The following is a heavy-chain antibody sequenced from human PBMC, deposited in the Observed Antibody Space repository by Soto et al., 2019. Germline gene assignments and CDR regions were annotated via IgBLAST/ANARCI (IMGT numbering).Heavy chain of an antibody. Sequence: SQTLSLTCSISVDSVSRNSAAWNWIRQSPSRGLEWLGRTYYRSKWYMDYAVSVKSRITINPDTSKDQFSLRLNFVTPEDTAVYYCARVSYYYDSSGPSGAFDIWGQGTMVT. CDR2: TYYRSKWYM. D-gene: IGHD3-22*01. CDR3: ARVSYYYDSSGPSGAFDI. V-gene: IGHV6-1*01. CDR1: VDSVSRNSAA. J-gene: IGHJ3*02.